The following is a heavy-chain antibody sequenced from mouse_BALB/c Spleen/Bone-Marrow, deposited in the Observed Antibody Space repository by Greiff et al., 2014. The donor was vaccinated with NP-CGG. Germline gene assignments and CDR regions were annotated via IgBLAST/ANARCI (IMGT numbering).Heavy chain of an antibody. CDR3: ARNTQFAY. V-gene: IGHV14-3*02. Sequence: EVKLVESGAELVKPGASVKLSCTASGFNIKDNYMHWVKQRPEQGLEWIGRIDPANGNTKYDPKFQGKATITADTSSNTAYLQLSSLTSEDTAVYYCARNTQFAYWGQGTLVTVSA. CDR2: IDPANGNT. D-gene: IGHD5-1-1*01. CDR1: GFNIKDNY. J-gene: IGHJ3*01.